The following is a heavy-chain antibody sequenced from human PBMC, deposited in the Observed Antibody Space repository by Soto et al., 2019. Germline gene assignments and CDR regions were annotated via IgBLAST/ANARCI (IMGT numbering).Heavy chain of an antibody. J-gene: IGHJ3*02. D-gene: IGHD1-20*01. V-gene: IGHV5-10-1*01. Sequence: GESLNISCKGSGYSFTSYWISWVRQMPGKGLEWMGRIDPSDSYTNYSPSFQGHVTISADKSISTAYLQWSSLKASDTAMYYCATYLRYRDAFEIWGQGKMVTVSS. CDR3: ATYLRYRDAFEI. CDR2: IDPSDSYT. CDR1: GYSFTSYW.